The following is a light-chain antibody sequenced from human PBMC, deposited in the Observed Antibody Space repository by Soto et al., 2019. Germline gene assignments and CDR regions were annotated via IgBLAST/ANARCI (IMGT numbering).Light chain of an antibody. CDR3: QQFSSYPLT. V-gene: IGKV3-11*01. CDR1: QSVGTY. CDR2: DAS. J-gene: IGKJ4*01. Sequence: EIVLTHSPATLSLSPGERASLSCRASQSVGTYLAWYQQKPGQAPRLLIYDASNRAAGVPDRFSGGGSGTDFTLTISRLEPEDFAVYYCQQFSSYPLTFGGGTKVDIK.